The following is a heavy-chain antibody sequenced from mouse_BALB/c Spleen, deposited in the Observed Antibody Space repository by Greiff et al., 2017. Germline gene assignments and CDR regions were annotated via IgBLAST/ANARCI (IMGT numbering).Heavy chain of an antibody. J-gene: IGHJ4*01. CDR1: GFSLTSYG. CDR3: ARDQGYYYGSSYAMDY. CDR2: IWAGGST. Sequence: VQLVESGPGLVAPSQSLSITCTVSGFSLTSYGVHWVRQPPGKGLEWLGVIWAGGSTNYNSALMSRLSISKDNSKSQVFLKMNSLQTDDTAMYYCARDQGYYYGSSYAMDYWGQGTSVTVSS. V-gene: IGHV2-9*02. D-gene: IGHD1-1*01.